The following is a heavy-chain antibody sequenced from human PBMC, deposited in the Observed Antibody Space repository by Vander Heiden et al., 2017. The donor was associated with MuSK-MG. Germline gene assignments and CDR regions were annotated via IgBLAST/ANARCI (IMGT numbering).Heavy chain of an antibody. V-gene: IGHV3-30*18. CDR1: GFTFSSYG. J-gene: IGHJ5*02. Sequence: QVQLVESGGGVVQPGRSLRLSCAASGFTFSSYGMHWVRQAPGKGLEWVAVISYDGSNKYYADSVKGRFTISRDNSKNTLYLQMNSLRAEDTAVYYCAKDAKNYDFWSGYFPPNWFDPWGQGTLVTVSS. CDR2: ISYDGSNK. D-gene: IGHD3-3*01. CDR3: AKDAKNYDFWSGYFPPNWFDP.